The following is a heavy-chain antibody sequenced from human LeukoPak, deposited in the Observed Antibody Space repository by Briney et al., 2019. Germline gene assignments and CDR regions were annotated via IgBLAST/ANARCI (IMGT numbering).Heavy chain of an antibody. CDR3: AGNREASSGSPFDY. CDR1: GGSISSYY. D-gene: IGHD3-22*01. J-gene: IGHJ4*02. V-gene: IGHV4-59*12. CDR2: IYYSGST. Sequence: SETLSLTCTVSGGSISSYYWSWIRQPPGKGLEWIGYIYYSGSTNYNPSLKSRVTISVDTSKNQFSLKLSSVTAADTAVYYCAGNREASSGSPFDYWGQGTLVTVSS.